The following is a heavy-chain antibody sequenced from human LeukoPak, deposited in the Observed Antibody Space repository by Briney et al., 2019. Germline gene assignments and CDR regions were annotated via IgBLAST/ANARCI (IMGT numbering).Heavy chain of an antibody. V-gene: IGHV3-7*01. CDR2: IKQDGSEK. J-gene: IGHJ4*02. D-gene: IGHD2-21*02. Sequence: GGSLRLSCAASGFTFSSYWMSWVRQAPGKGLERVANIKQDGSEKYYVDSVKGRFTISRDNAKNSLYLQMNSLRAEDTAVYYCARVPGYCGGDCYFDYWGQGTLVTVSS. CDR3: ARVPGYCGGDCYFDY. CDR1: GFTFSSYW.